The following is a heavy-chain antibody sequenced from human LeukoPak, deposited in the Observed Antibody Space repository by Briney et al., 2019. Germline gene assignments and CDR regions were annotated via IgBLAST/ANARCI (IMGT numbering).Heavy chain of an antibody. V-gene: IGHV4-31*03. D-gene: IGHD6-13*01. Sequence: SQTLSLTCTVSGGSISSGGYSWSWIRQHPGKGLEWIGYIYYSGSTCYNPSLKSRVTISVDTSKNQFSLKLSSVTAADTAVYYCARDKAAAGTSAFDYWGQGTLVTVSS. CDR2: IYYSGST. J-gene: IGHJ4*02. CDR1: GGSISSGGYS. CDR3: ARDKAAAGTSAFDY.